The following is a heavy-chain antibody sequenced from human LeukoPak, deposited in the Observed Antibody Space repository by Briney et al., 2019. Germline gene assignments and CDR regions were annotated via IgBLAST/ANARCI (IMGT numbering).Heavy chain of an antibody. CDR3: ARDPSYGSGSFDY. Sequence: SETLSLTYAVYGGSFSGYYWSWIRPPPGKGLEWIGEINHSGSTNYNPSLKSRVTISVDTSKNQFSLKLSSVTAADTAVYYCARDPSYGSGSFDYWGQGTLVTVSS. D-gene: IGHD3-10*01. CDR2: INHSGST. CDR1: GGSFSGYY. V-gene: IGHV4-34*01. J-gene: IGHJ4*02.